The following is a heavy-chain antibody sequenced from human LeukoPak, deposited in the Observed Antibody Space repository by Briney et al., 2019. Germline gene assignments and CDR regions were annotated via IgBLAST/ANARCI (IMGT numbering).Heavy chain of an antibody. Sequence: GGSLRLSCTAYGFTFSSYWMSWVRQAPGKGLEWVANIKQDGSEKYYVDSVKGRFTISRDSAKNSLYLQMNSLRAEDTAVYYCALNPVLRYFDWFCVDVWGKGTTVTVSS. D-gene: IGHD3-9*01. V-gene: IGHV3-7*01. J-gene: IGHJ6*04. CDR1: GFTFSSYW. CDR3: ALNPVLRYFDWFCVDV. CDR2: IKQDGSEK.